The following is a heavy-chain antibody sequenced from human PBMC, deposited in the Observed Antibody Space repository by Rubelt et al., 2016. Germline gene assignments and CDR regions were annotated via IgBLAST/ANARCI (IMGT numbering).Heavy chain of an antibody. J-gene: IGHJ5*01. D-gene: IGHD2-2*01. CDR2: VTSGGST. CDR1: GFTFTNSS. Sequence: RLSSAASGFTFTNSSMSLGRQAPGKGLDWVAAVTSGGSTYYADSVKGRFTISRDNSRNTLFLQMNSLRAEDTAIYYCAKDVECTTTNCYFNWYGSWGQGTQVTVSS. V-gene: IGHV3-23*01. CDR3: AKDVECTTTNCYFNWYGS.